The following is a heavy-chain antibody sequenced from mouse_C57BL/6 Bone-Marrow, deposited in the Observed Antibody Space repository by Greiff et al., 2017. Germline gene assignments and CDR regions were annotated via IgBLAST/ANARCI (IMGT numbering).Heavy chain of an antibody. V-gene: IGHV1-55*01. CDR2: IYPGSGST. CDR3: AKPYYSNYWYFDV. CDR1: GYTFTSYW. D-gene: IGHD2-5*01. Sequence: VQLQQPGAELVKPGASVKMSCKASGYTFTSYWITWVQQRPGQGLEWIGDIYPGSGSTNYNEKFKGKATLTVDTSSSTAYMQLSSLTSEDTAVYFGAKPYYSNYWYFDVWGTGTTVTVAS. J-gene: IGHJ1*03.